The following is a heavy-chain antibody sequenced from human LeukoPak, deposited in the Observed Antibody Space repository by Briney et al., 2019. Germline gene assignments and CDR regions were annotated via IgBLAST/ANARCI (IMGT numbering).Heavy chain of an antibody. Sequence: PGGSLRLCCAASGFTFGSYAMSWVRQAPGKGLEWVSAITESGGGTYNADSVKGRFTISRDNSKKTLFLQMSSLRAEDTAIYYCAKGSAAGRPYYFDYWGQGTLVTVSS. V-gene: IGHV3-23*01. CDR3: AKGSAAGRPYYFDY. CDR1: GFTFGSYA. CDR2: ITESGGGT. D-gene: IGHD6-25*01. J-gene: IGHJ4*02.